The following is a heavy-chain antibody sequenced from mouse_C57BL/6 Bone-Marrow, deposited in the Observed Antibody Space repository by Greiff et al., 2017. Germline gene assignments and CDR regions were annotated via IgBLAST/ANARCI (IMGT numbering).Heavy chain of an antibody. CDR1: GFNIKDDY. J-gene: IGHJ1*03. CDR3: TTSFYDEAWYFDV. CDR2: IDPENGDT. V-gene: IGHV14-4*01. D-gene: IGHD2-12*01. Sequence: VQLQQSGAELVRPGASVKLSCTASGFNIKDDYMHWVKQRPEQGLEWIGWIDPENGDTEYASKFQGKATITADTSSNTAYLQLSSLTSEDTAVYYCTTSFYDEAWYFDVWGTGTTVTVSS.